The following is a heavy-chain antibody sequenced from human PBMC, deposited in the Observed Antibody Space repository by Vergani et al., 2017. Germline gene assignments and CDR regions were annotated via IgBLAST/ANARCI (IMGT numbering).Heavy chain of an antibody. CDR2: IRYDGSDK. CDR1: GVSFSSFG. V-gene: IGHV3-30*02. J-gene: IGHJ6*02. CDR3: AKDELGFCGDISCLAMDV. Sequence: RLVQSGGGVVQPGGSLRLSCAASGVSFSSFGMHWVRQAPGKGLEWVAFIRYDGSDKYYVDSVKGRFTISRDNSKNTLYLQVDSLRAEDTAVYYCAKDELGFCGDISCLAMDVWGQGTTVSVSS. D-gene: IGHD2-15*01.